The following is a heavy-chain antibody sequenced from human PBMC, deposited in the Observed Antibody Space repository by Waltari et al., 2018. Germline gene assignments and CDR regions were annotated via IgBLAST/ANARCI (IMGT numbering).Heavy chain of an antibody. CDR2: INPIGGNT. D-gene: IGHD6-13*01. Sequence: QVQLVQPGAEVKKPGASMRLSCEASGYTFTSYYIHWVRQAPGQGLEWMGIINPIGGNTNYAQKFQGRVTMTRDTSTSTVYMDLSSLRSDDTALYYCARDIRYSNSWTLAEGSDAFDLWGQGTMVTVSS. J-gene: IGHJ3*01. V-gene: IGHV1-46*01. CDR1: GYTFTSYY. CDR3: ARDIRYSNSWTLAEGSDAFDL.